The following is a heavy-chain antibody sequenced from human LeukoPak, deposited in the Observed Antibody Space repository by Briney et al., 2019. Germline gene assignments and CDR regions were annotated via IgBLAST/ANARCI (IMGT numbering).Heavy chain of an antibody. Sequence: SVKVSCKASGYTFTGYYIHWVRQAPGQGLEWMGWINPIFGTANYAQKFQGRVTITADESTSTAYMELSSLRSEDTAVYYCARGLTYYDILTGYYNFDYWGQGTLVTVSS. D-gene: IGHD3-9*01. CDR3: ARGLTYYDILTGYYNFDY. J-gene: IGHJ4*02. CDR1: GYTFTGYY. V-gene: IGHV1-69*13. CDR2: INPIFGTA.